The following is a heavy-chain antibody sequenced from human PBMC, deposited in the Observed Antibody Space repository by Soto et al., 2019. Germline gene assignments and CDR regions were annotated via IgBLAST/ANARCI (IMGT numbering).Heavy chain of an antibody. CDR3: AQDGYTYGSADF. CDR1: GFTFSNSG. D-gene: IGHD5-18*01. V-gene: IGHV3-30*18. Sequence: QVQLVESGGGVVQPGRSLRLSCAASGFTFSNSGMHWVRQAPGKGLEWVALISSDGSNKYYADSVKGRFTISRDNSKNTLYLQMNSLRAEDTAVYYCAQDGYTYGSADFWGQGTLVTVSS. J-gene: IGHJ4*02. CDR2: ISSDGSNK.